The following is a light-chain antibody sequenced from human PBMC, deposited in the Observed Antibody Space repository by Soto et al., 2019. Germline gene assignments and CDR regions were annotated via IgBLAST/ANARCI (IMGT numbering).Light chain of an antibody. CDR1: RSDIGAYNF. CDR3: TSWTTSTTMI. Sequence: QSVLTQPASVSGSPGQSITISCTGTRSDIGAYNFVSWYQQHPGEVPKLMLYDVNVRPSGVSNRFPGSKSGNTASLTISGLQAEDEADYYCTSWTTSTTMIFGGGTKVTVL. J-gene: IGLJ2*01. V-gene: IGLV2-14*03. CDR2: DVN.